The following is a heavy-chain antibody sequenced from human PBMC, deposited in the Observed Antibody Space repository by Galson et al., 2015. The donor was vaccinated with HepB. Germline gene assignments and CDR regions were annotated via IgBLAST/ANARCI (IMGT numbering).Heavy chain of an antibody. CDR2: ISGSGGST. Sequence: SLRLSCAASGFTFSSYAMSWVRQAPGKGLEWVSAISGSGGSTYYADSVKGRFTISRDNSKNTLYLQMNSLGAEDTAVYYCAKFPTVTPLVVMDVWGQGTTVTVSS. D-gene: IGHD4-17*01. V-gene: IGHV3-23*01. J-gene: IGHJ6*02. CDR3: AKFPTVTPLVVMDV. CDR1: GFTFSSYA.